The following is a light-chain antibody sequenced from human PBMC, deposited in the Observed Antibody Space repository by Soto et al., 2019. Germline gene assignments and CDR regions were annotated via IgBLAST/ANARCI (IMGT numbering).Light chain of an antibody. J-gene: IGKJ4*01. CDR3: QQYSTWPLT. Sequence: EVVMTQSPATLSVSPGERATLSCRASQSVSSTLAWYQQKPGQAPRLLIYGASTRATGIPARFSGSGSGTEFTLTIGSLQSEDFAVSYCQQYSTWPLTFGGGTKVEIK. CDR1: QSVSST. CDR2: GAS. V-gene: IGKV3-15*01.